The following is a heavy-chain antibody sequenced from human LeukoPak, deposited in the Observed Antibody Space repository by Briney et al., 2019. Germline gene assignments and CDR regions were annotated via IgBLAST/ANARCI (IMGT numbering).Heavy chain of an antibody. CDR3: ARVFSSGYSEGVVGY. CDR2: IYYSGST. D-gene: IGHD3-22*01. V-gene: IGHV4-39*07. CDR1: GGSISSSSYY. Sequence: SETLSLTCTVSGGSISSSSYYWGWIRQPPGKGLEWIGSIYYSGSTYYNPSLKSRVTISVDTSKNQFSLKLSSVTAADTAVYYCARVFSSGYSEGVVGYWGQGTLVTVSS. J-gene: IGHJ4*02.